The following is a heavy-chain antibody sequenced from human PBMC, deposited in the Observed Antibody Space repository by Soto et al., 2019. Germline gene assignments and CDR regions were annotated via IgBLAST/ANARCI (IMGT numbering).Heavy chain of an antibody. J-gene: IGHJ6*03. CDR3: ARQWYYDYIWGSYRYTNYYYYYYMDV. D-gene: IGHD3-16*02. V-gene: IGHV4-39*01. CDR2: IYYSGST. CDR1: GGSISSSSYY. Sequence: QLQLQESGPGLVKPSETLSLTCTVSGGSISSSSYYWGWIRQPPGKGLEWIGSIYYSGSTYYNPSLKSRVTKSVDTSKTQFSLKLSSVTAADTAVYYYARQWYYDYIWGSYRYTNYYYYYYMDVWGKGTTVTVSS.